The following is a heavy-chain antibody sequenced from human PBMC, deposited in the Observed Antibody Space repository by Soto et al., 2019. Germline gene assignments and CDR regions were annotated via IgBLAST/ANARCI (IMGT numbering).Heavy chain of an antibody. CDR2: ISSSGSTI. CDR1: GFTFSDYY. V-gene: IGHV3-11*01. Sequence: VGSLRLSCAASGFTFSDYYMSWIRQAPGKGLEWVSYISSSGSTIYYADSVKGRFTISRDNAKNSLYLQMNSLRAEDTAVYYCARDLVVVVAATHSYYYYGMDVWGQGTTVTVSS. CDR3: ARDLVVVVAATHSYYYYGMDV. D-gene: IGHD2-15*01. J-gene: IGHJ6*02.